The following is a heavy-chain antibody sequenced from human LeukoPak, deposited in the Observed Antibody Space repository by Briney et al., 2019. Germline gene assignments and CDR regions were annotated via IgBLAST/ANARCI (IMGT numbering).Heavy chain of an antibody. CDR2: IYYSGST. D-gene: IGHD1-1*01. Sequence: SETLSLICTVSGGSISSYYWSWIRQPPGKGLEWIGYIYYSGSTNYNPSLKSRVTISVDTSKNQFSLKLSSVTAADTAVYYCARVNWNSSYFDYWGQGTLVTVSS. V-gene: IGHV4-59*08. CDR1: GGSISSYY. J-gene: IGHJ4*02. CDR3: ARVNWNSSYFDY.